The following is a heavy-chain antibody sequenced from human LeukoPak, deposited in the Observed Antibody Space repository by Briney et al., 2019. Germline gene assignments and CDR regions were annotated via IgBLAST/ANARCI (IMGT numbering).Heavy chain of an antibody. V-gene: IGHV4-61*01. D-gene: IGHD3-9*01. CDR1: GGSISSGSYY. CDR3: ASQGYDILTGYYGFDY. Sequence: SQTLSLTCTVSGGSISSGSYYWSWIRQPPGKGLEWIGYIYYSGSTNYNPSLKSRVTISVDTSKNQFSLKLSSVTAADTAVYYCASQGYDILTGYYGFDYWGQGTLVTVSS. J-gene: IGHJ4*02. CDR2: IYYSGST.